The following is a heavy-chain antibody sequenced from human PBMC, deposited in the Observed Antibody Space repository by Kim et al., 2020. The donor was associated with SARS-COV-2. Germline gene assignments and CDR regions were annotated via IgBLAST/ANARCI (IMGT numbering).Heavy chain of an antibody. CDR1: GYTFTSYY. V-gene: IGHV1-46*01. CDR2: INPSGGST. Sequence: ASVKVSCKASGYTFTSYYMHWVRQAPGQGLEWMGIINPSGGSTSYAQKFQGRVTMTRDTSTSTVYMELSSLRSEDTAVYYCARLGKGPERQLQRNNWFDPWGQGTLVTVSS. D-gene: IGHD1-1*01. J-gene: IGHJ5*02. CDR3: ARLGKGPERQLQRNNWFDP.